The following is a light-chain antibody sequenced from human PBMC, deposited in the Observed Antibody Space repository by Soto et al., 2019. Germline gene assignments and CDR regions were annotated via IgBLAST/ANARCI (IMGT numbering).Light chain of an antibody. Sequence: IQLIQSPSFLSASVGDRVTITCRASQGTSSYLAWFQQKPGRAPKLLIYGASTLQSGVPSRFSGSGSGTDFTLTISNLQPEDFATYYCQQPNGYPLTFGQGTRLEIK. J-gene: IGKJ5*01. CDR3: QQPNGYPLT. CDR1: QGTSSY. CDR2: GAS. V-gene: IGKV1-9*01.